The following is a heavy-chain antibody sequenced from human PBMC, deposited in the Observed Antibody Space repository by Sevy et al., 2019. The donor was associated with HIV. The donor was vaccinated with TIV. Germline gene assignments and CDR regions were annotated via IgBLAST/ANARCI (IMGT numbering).Heavy chain of an antibody. CDR3: ARDSIGAIGDFDY. CDR2: MFYSGST. J-gene: IGHJ4*02. D-gene: IGHD6-13*01. Sequence: SETLSLTCTVSGGSISNYYWSWIRQPPGKGLEWIGYMFYSGSTNYNPSLKSRVTISVDTSKNQFSLKLKSVTAADTAVYYCARDSIGAIGDFDYWGQGTLVTVSS. V-gene: IGHV4-59*01. CDR1: GGSISNYY.